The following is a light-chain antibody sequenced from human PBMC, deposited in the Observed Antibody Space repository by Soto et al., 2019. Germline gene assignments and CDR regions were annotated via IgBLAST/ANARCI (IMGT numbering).Light chain of an antibody. J-gene: IGLJ1*01. CDR1: SSDVGGYNY. CDR2: EVS. Sequence: QSALTQPASVSGSPGQSITISCTGTSSDVGGYNYVSWYQQHPGKAPKLMIYEVSNRPSGVSNRFSGSKSGNTASLTISGLQAEDEADYCCSSYTSSLYVFGTGTKVTVL. V-gene: IGLV2-14*01. CDR3: SSYTSSLYV.